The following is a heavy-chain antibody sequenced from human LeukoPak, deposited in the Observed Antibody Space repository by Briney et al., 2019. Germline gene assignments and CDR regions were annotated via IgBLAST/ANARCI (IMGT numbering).Heavy chain of an antibody. J-gene: IGHJ4*02. CDR2: ISDSGGST. V-gene: IGHV3-23*01. Sequence: GGSLRLSCAASGFTFRSYAMSWVRQAPGKGLEWVSGISDSGGSTYYADSVKGRFTISRDTSKNTVYLQMNSLRAEDTAVYYCTKWNGYASDWGQGTLVTVSA. CDR3: TKWNGYASD. D-gene: IGHD1-1*01. CDR1: GFTFRSYA.